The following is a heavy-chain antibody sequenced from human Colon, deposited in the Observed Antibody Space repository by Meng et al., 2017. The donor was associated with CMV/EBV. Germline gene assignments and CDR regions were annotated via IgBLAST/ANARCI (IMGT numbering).Heavy chain of an antibody. V-gene: IGHV3-30*04. J-gene: IGHJ5*02. CDR2: ISNDGGSQ. D-gene: IGHD2-21*02. Sequence: GGSLRLSCAAPGFTFTNYAMHWVRQAPGKGLEWVAIISNDGGSQNYADSVQGRFTISRDESKGTLVLQMNSLRPDDTAVYFCARGGGLFCKAADCYYPLDLWGQGTLVTVSS. CDR3: ARGGGLFCKAADCYYPLDL. CDR1: GFTFTNYA.